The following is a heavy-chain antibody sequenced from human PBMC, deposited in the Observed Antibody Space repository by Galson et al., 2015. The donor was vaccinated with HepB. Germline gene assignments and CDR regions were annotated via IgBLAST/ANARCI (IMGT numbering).Heavy chain of an antibody. V-gene: IGHV1-69*13. CDR1: GGTFSSYA. D-gene: IGHD6-13*01. CDR3: ASRLRSSWYSNWFDP. CDR2: IIPIFGTA. Sequence: SVKVSCKASGGTFSSYAISWVRQAPGQGLEWMGGIIPIFGTANYAQKFQGRVTITADESTSTAYMELSSLRSEDTAVYYCASRLRSSWYSNWFDPWGQGTLVTVSS. J-gene: IGHJ5*02.